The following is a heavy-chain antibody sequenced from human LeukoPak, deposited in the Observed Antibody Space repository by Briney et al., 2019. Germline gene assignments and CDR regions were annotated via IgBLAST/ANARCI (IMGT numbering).Heavy chain of an antibody. CDR1: GGSISSGDYY. V-gene: IGHV4-30-4*01. J-gene: IGHJ3*02. D-gene: IGHD5-12*01. CDR3: ARELVASDAFDI. CDR2: IYYSGST. Sequence: SQTLPLTCTVSGGSISSGDYYWSWIRQPPGKGLEWIGYIYYSGSTYYNPSLKSRVTISVDTSKNQFSLKLSSVTAADTAVYYCARELVASDAFDIWGQGTMVTVSS.